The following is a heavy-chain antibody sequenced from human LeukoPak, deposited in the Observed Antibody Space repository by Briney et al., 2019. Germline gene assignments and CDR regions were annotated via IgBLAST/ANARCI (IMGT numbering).Heavy chain of an antibody. D-gene: IGHD6-19*01. CDR2: ISSSRTTI. CDR3: ARENSGWYYFDS. Sequence: SGGSLRLSCAASGFTFSDYYMSWIRQAPGKGLEWVSYISSSRTTIYYADSVKGRFTISRDNAKNSLYLQMNSLRAEDTAVYYCARENSGWYYFDSWGQGTLVTVSS. J-gene: IGHJ4*02. V-gene: IGHV3-11*04. CDR1: GFTFSDYY.